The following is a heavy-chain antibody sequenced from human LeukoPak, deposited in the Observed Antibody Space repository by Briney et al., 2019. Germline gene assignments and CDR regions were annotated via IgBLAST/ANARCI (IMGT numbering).Heavy chain of an antibody. CDR3: GRVAHYGSGSYYNSWFDP. D-gene: IGHD3-10*01. CDR1: GGSISSYY. CDR2: IYYSGST. Sequence: SETLSLTCTVSGGSISSYYWSWIRQPPGKGLEWIGYIYYSGSTNYNPSLKSRVTISVDTSKNQSSLKLSSVTAADTAVYYCGRVAHYGSGSYYNSWFDPLGQGTLVTVSS. V-gene: IGHV4-59*01. J-gene: IGHJ5*02.